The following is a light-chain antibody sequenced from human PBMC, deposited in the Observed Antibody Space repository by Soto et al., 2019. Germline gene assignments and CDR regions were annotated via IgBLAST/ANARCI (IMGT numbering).Light chain of an antibody. Sequence: EIVLTQSPGSLSLSPGQRATLSSRASQNVDTTFFAWYQKKPGQAPRLLIYGASKRATGIPDRFSGSGSGTDFTLIISRLEPEDFAVYYCQQYMSSVTFGQGTKVEIK. CDR3: QQYMSSVT. CDR2: GAS. CDR1: QNVDTTF. V-gene: IGKV3-20*01. J-gene: IGKJ1*01.